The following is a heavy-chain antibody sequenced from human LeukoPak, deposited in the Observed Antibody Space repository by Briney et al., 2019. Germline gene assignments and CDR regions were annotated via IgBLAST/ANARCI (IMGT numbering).Heavy chain of an antibody. CDR1: GGSISSYY. J-gene: IGHJ4*02. Sequence: PSETLSLTCTVSGGSISSYYWSWIRQPPGKGLEWIGYIYYSGSTKYNPSLKSRVTMSIDTSKNEFSLKLNSVTATGTAVYYCTKQAYCSYSTCTPFDFWGQGVLVTVSS. D-gene: IGHD3-3*01. CDR2: IYYSGST. CDR3: TKQAYCSYSTCTPFDF. V-gene: IGHV4-59*08.